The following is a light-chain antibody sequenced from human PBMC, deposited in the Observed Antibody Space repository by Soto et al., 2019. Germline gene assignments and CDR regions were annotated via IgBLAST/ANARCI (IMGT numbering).Light chain of an antibody. J-gene: IGKJ1*01. CDR3: QEYNGYWT. Sequence: DIQMTQSPSTLSASVGDRVTITCRASQSISDSLAWYQQKPGKAPKLLIYEASNLKSGLPSRFSGSGSGTEYTLTISSLQPDDFANYYCQEYNGYWTFGQGTKVEIK. V-gene: IGKV1-5*03. CDR1: QSISDS. CDR2: EAS.